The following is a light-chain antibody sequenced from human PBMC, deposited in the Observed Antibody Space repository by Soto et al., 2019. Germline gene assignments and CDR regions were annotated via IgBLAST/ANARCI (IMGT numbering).Light chain of an antibody. CDR1: RSNIGTDYD. CDR3: QYYDSSLSGFYV. V-gene: IGLV1-40*01. CDR2: GNS. Sequence: QSALTQPPSVSGAPGQRVTISCTGSRSNIGTDYDVHWYQQLPGTAPKLLIYGNSNRPSGVPDRFSGSKSGTSASLAITGLQAEDEADYYCQYYDSSLSGFYVFGTGTKVTVL. J-gene: IGLJ1*01.